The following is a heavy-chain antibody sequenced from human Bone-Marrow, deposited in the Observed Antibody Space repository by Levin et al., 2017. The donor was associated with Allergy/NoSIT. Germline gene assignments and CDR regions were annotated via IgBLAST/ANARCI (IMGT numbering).Heavy chain of an antibody. CDR1: GFTFSSYT. CDR3: ARARSTTCSYCPFDI. CDR2: ISNNVVSV. V-gene: IGHV3-23*01. D-gene: IGHD2-2*01. Sequence: PGGSLRLSCAGSGFTFSSYTMNWVRQAPGKGLEWVSAISNNVVSVYYAGSVEGRFTTSRDNSKNTLYLDMNSLRAEDTAVYYCARARSTTCSYCPFDIWGHGTVVTVSS. J-gene: IGHJ3*02.